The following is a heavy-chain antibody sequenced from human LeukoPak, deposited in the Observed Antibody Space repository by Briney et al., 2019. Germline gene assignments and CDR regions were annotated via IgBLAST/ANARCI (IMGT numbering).Heavy chain of an antibody. Sequence: GGSLRVSCVASGFTLSSYAMSWVRQAPGKGLEWVSSSGDNTNYADSVKGRFTISRDNSKNTLYLQMNSLRAEDTAVYYCAKLLGYWGQGTLVTVSS. CDR1: GFTLSSYA. D-gene: IGHD3-16*01. J-gene: IGHJ4*02. CDR2: SGDNT. CDR3: AKLLGY. V-gene: IGHV3-23*01.